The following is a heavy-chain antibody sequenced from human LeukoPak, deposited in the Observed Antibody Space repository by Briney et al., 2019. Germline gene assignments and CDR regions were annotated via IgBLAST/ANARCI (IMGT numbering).Heavy chain of an antibody. V-gene: IGHV1-69*13. CDR2: IIPIFGTA. D-gene: IGHD3-22*01. CDR3: ATEDYYYDSSGLPETYWYFDL. Sequence: SVKVSCKASGGTFSSYAISWVRQAPGQGLEWMGGIIPIFGTANYAQKFQGRVTITADESTSTAYMELSSLRSEDTAVYYCATEDYYYDSSGLPETYWYFDLWGRGTLVTVSS. CDR1: GGTFSSYA. J-gene: IGHJ2*01.